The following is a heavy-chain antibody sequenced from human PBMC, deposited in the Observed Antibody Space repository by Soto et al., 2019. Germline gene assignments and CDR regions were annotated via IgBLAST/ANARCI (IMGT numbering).Heavy chain of an antibody. CDR3: ARQGSNGAYYYYGMDV. V-gene: IGHV5-51*01. D-gene: IGHD2-8*01. J-gene: IGHJ6*02. CDR2: IYPGDSDT. Sequence: GESLKISCKGSGYRFSSYWIAWVRQMPGKGLEWMGIIYPGDSDTIYSPSFQGQVTSSADKSTSTAYLQWSSLKASDTAMYYCARQGSNGAYYYYGMDVWGQGTTVTVSS. CDR1: GYRFSSYW.